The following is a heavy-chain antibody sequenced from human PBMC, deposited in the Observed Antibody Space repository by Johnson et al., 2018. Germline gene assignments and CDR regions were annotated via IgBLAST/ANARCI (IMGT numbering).Heavy chain of an antibody. CDR1: GFTFSSFP. CDR2: ISASGANS. Sequence: VQLVESGGGLVQPGGSLRLSCAASGFTFSSFPMTWVRQAPGEGLEWVSTISASGANSYYPDSVKGRFTVSRDNSKNTLYLQMSRLGVEDTAIYYWAEGSSGDYGGRLQHWGQGTLVSVSS. V-gene: IGHV3-23*04. CDR3: AEGSSGDYGGRLQH. J-gene: IGHJ1*01. D-gene: IGHD3-22*01.